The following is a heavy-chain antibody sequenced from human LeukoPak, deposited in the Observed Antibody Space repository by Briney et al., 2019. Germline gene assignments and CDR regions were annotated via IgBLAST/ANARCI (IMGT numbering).Heavy chain of an antibody. CDR1: GFTFDDYT. Sequence: GGSLRLSCAASGFTFDDYTMHWVRQAPGKGLEWVSLISWDGGSTYYADSVKGRFTISRDNSKNSLYLQMNSLRTEDTALYYCAKDFEGGSSGCFDYWGQGTLVTVSS. CDR3: AKDFEGGSSGCFDY. D-gene: IGHD6-19*01. J-gene: IGHJ4*02. V-gene: IGHV3-43*01. CDR2: ISWDGGST.